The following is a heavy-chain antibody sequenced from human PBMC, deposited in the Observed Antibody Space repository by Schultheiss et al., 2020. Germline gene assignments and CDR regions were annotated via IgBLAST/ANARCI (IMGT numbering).Heavy chain of an antibody. D-gene: IGHD3-3*02. V-gene: IGHV4-61*02. CDR3: ARDQFSGISNWFDP. CDR2: IYTSGST. CDR1: GGSISSSSYY. Sequence: SQTLSLTCTVSGGSISSSSYYWSWIRQPPGKGLEWIGRIYTSGSTNYNPSLKSRVTISVDTSKNQFSLKLSSVTAADTAVYYCARDQFSGISNWFDPWGQGTLVTVSS. J-gene: IGHJ5*02.